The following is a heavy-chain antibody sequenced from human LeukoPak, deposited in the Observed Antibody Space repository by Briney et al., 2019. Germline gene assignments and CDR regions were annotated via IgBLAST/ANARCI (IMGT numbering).Heavy chain of an antibody. Sequence: SVKVSCKASGFTFTSSSMQWVRQARGQRLEWIGWIVVGSGDTNYAQKFQGRVTITADKSTSTAYMELSSLRSEDTAVYYCARDIRGYSGYDDYYYYGMDVWGQGTTVTVSS. CDR1: GFTFTSSS. D-gene: IGHD5-12*01. V-gene: IGHV1-58*02. CDR3: ARDIRGYSGYDDYYYYGMDV. CDR2: IVVGSGDT. J-gene: IGHJ6*02.